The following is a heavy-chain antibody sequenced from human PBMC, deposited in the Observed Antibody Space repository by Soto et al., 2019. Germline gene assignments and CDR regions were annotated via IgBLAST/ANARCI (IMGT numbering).Heavy chain of an antibody. J-gene: IGHJ6*02. V-gene: IGHV3-30-3*01. CDR2: ISYDGSNK. CDR1: GFTFSSYA. Sequence: QVQLVESGGGVVQPERSLRLSCAASGFTFSSYAMHWVRQAPGKGLEWVAVISYDGSNKYYADSVKGRFTISRDNSKNTLYLQMNSLRAEDTAVYYCAIPAGGMDVWGQGTTVTVSS. CDR3: AIPAGGMDV.